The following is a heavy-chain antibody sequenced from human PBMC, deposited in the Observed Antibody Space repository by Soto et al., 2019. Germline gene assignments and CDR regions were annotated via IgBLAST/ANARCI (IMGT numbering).Heavy chain of an antibody. V-gene: IGHV4-34*01. Sequence: PSETLSLTFAVYGGSFSGYYWSWIRQPPGKGLEWIGEINHSGSTNYNPSLKSRVTISVDTSKNQFSLELSSVTAADTAVYYCASTSGSYGDDYWGQGTLVTVSS. J-gene: IGHJ4*02. CDR3: ASTSGSYGDDY. D-gene: IGHD1-26*01. CDR2: INHSGST. CDR1: GGSFSGYY.